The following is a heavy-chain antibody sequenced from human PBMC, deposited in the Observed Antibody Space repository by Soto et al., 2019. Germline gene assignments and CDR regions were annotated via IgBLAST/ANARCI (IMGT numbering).Heavy chain of an antibody. D-gene: IGHD3-22*01. V-gene: IGHV4-30-2*01. CDR3: ARSSSLRNYYDSSGYFGFDY. CDR2: IYHSGST. Sequence: PSETLSLTCAVSGGSISSGGYSWSWIRQPPGKGLEWIGYIYHSGSTYYNPSLKSRVTISVDRSKNQFSLKLSSVTAADTAVYYCARSSSLRNYYDSSGYFGFDYWGQGTLVTVS. J-gene: IGHJ4*02. CDR1: GGSISSGGYS.